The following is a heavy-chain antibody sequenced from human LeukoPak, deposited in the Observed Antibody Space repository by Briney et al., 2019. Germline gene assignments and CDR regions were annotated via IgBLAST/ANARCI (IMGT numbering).Heavy chain of an antibody. V-gene: IGHV3-21*01. CDR3: ARELVAAIWFDP. J-gene: IGHJ5*02. CDR1: GFTFSSYS. Sequence: GGSLRLSCAASGFTFSSYSMNWVRQAPGKGLEWVSSISSSSSYIYYADSVKGRFTISRDNAKNSLYLQMNSLRVEDTAVYYCARELVAAIWFDPWGQGTLVTVSS. CDR2: ISSSSSYI. D-gene: IGHD2-15*01.